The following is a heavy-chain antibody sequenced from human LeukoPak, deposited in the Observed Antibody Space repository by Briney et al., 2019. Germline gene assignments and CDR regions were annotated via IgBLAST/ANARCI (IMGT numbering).Heavy chain of an antibody. J-gene: IGHJ4*02. CDR3: TSRGLEWLSYFDY. D-gene: IGHD3-3*01. Sequence: PGGSLRLSCTASGFTFGDYAMSWVRQAPGKGLEWVGFIRSKAYGGTTEYAASVKGRFTISRDDSKSIAYLQMNSLKTEDTAVYYCTSRGLEWLSYFDYWGQGTLVTVSS. V-gene: IGHV3-49*04. CDR1: GFTFGDYA. CDR2: IRSKAYGGTT.